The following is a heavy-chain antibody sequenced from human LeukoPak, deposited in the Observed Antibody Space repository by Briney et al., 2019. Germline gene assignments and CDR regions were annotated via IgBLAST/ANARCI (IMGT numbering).Heavy chain of an antibody. CDR3: ARGLSVAGTSGFDY. V-gene: IGHV1-69*13. CDR1: GGTFSSYA. CDR2: IIPIFGTA. Sequence: SVKVSCKASGGTFSSYAISWVRQAPGQGLEWMGGIIPIFGTANYAQKFQGRVTITADESTSTAYMELSSLRSEDTAVYYCARGLSVAGTSGFDYWGQGTLVTVSS. D-gene: IGHD6-19*01. J-gene: IGHJ4*02.